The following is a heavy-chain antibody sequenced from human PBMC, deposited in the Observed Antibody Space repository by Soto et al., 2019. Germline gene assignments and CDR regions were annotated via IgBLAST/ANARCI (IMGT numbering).Heavy chain of an antibody. CDR1: GYSFTSYW. D-gene: IGHD6-13*01. Sequence: HGESLKISCKGSGYSFTSYWIGWVRQMPGKGLEWMGIIYPGDSDTRYSPSFQGQVTISADKSISTAYLQWSSLKASDTAMYYCARSRRYSSSCMDVWGQGTTVTVS. J-gene: IGHJ6*02. V-gene: IGHV5-51*01. CDR2: IYPGDSDT. CDR3: ARSRRYSSSCMDV.